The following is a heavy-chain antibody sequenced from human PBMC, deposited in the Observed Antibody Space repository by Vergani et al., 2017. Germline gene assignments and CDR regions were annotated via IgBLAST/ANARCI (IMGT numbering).Heavy chain of an antibody. CDR2: IIPILGIA. D-gene: IGHD5-24*01. J-gene: IGHJ3*02. CDR3: ARDLLRRDHAFDI. V-gene: IGHV1-69*08. CDR1: GGTFSSYT. Sequence: QVQLVQSGAEVKKPGSSVKVSCKASGGTFSSYTISWVRQAPGQGLEWMGRIIPILGIANYAQKFQGRVTITADKSTSTAYMELSSLRSEDTAVYYCARDLLRRDHAFDIWGQGTMVTVSS.